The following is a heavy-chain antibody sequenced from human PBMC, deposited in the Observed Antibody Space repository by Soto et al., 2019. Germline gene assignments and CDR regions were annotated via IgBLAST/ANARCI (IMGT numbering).Heavy chain of an antibody. V-gene: IGHV3-7*04. CDR3: ARGGWGSLIYFEN. Sequence: EEQLVESGGGLVQPGGSLRLSCVASGVTFSNYWMTWVRQAPGKGLEWVANIRQDASDKKYVDSVKGRFFISRDNAKNPLYLQINHLRGADTAVYYCARGGWGSLIYFENWCQGTLVTVSP. CDR2: IRQDASDK. D-gene: IGHD3-16*01. J-gene: IGHJ4*02. CDR1: GVTFSNYW.